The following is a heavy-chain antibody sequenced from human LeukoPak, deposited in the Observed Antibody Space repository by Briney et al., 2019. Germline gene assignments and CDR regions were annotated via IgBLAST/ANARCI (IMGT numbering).Heavy chain of an antibody. J-gene: IGHJ4*02. V-gene: IGHV3-7*01. CDR3: AREWGHGDFDY. CDR1: GFTFSGYW. CDR2: IKQDGSEK. D-gene: IGHD7-27*01. Sequence: PGGSLRLSCAASGFTFSGYWMSWVRRAPGKGLEWVANIKQDGSEKYYVDSVEGRFTISRDNAKNSLYLQMNSLRAEDTAVYYCAREWGHGDFDYWGQGTLVTVSS.